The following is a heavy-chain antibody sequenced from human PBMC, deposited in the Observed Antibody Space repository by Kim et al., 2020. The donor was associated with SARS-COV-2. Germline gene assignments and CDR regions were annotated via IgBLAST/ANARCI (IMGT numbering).Heavy chain of an antibody. CDR3: AGNYWFYFDS. D-gene: IGHD3-10*01. Sequence: YVDSVRGRFTISRDNARKSFYLQMDGRGAEDTAVYYCAGNYWFYFDSWGQGALVTVSS. J-gene: IGHJ4*02. V-gene: IGHV3-7*03.